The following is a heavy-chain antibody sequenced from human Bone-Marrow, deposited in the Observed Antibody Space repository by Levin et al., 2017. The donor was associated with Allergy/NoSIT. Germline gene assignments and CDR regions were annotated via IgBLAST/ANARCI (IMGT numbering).Heavy chain of an antibody. CDR1: GFTFSSYD. CDR3: ARVGGYYDSSAFTFLEY. V-gene: IGHV3-30-3*01. D-gene: IGHD3-22*01. CDR2: ISFDGSKT. J-gene: IGHJ4*02. Sequence: SGGSLRLSCEASGFTFSSYDFHWVRQAPGKGLEWVAVISFDGSKTYYADSVKGRFSISRDNSKNTLYLHMNSLRAEDTAMYYCARVGGYYDSSAFTFLEYWGQGTLVTVSS.